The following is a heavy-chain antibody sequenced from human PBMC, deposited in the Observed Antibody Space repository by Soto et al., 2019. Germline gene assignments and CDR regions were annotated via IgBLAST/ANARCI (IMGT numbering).Heavy chain of an antibody. J-gene: IGHJ4*02. CDR2: LGAGGDT. CDR3: ARGTMVRGTLDAGISAPLDY. CDR1: GFTVSSYD. V-gene: IGHV3-13*01. D-gene: IGHD3-10*01. Sequence: EVQLVESGGGLVQPGGSLRLACAASGFTVSSYDMHWVRHVTGKGLEWVSTLGAGGDTYFPDSVKGRFTISRENAKNSVYLQMNSLGAGETAVYYCARGTMVRGTLDAGISAPLDYWGQGTLVAVSS.